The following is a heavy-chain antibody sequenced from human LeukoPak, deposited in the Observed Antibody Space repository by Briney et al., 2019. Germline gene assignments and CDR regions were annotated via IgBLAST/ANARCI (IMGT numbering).Heavy chain of an antibody. J-gene: IGHJ4*02. Sequence: PGGSLRLSCAASGFTFSSYAMSWVRQAPGKGLAWVSTISGGSGSTYCADSVKGRFTISRDNSKNTLYLQMNSLRDEDTAVYYCAKLKYSSGWDPFDYWGQGTLVTASS. CDR2: ISGGSGST. CDR3: AKLKYSSGWDPFDY. D-gene: IGHD6-19*01. V-gene: IGHV3-23*01. CDR1: GFTFSSYA.